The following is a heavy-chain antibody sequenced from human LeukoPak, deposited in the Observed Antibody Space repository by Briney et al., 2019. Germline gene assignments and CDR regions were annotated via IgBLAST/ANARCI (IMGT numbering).Heavy chain of an antibody. CDR1: GGSTNSGSYY. J-gene: IGHJ4*02. Sequence: PSETLSLTCTVSGGSTNSGSYYWNWIRQPPGKGLEWIGEINHTGNTNYNPSLKSRVTISVDTSKNQFSLKLSSVTASDTAVYYCARGIWSTTVTAYYLDYWGQGTLVTVSS. CDR3: ARGIWSTTVTAYYLDY. V-gene: IGHV4-39*07. CDR2: INHTGNT. D-gene: IGHD4-17*01.